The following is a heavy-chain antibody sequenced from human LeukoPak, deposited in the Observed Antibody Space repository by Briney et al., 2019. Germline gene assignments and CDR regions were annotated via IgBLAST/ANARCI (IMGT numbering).Heavy chain of an antibody. J-gene: IGHJ3*02. CDR1: GFIFTDYW. CDR2: IKQEGREK. CDR3: PRDPQYYYDISGYYYSDAFDI. V-gene: IGHV3-7*03. Sequence: GGALRLSCADSGFIFTDYWVYWVRPAPGRGLAGVANIKQEGREKYYVDTVKCRFTNSRGNAKNSVYLQMNSRRAEERAVYYCPRDPQYYYDISGYYYSDAFDIWGQGTMVTVSS. D-gene: IGHD3-22*01.